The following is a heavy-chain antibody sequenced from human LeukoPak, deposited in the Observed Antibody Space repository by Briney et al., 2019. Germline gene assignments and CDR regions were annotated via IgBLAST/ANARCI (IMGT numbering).Heavy chain of an antibody. J-gene: IGHJ3*02. V-gene: IGHV1-18*01. D-gene: IGHD1-26*01. CDR3: ARARHVGSSTDAFDI. CDR1: GHTFINYG. CDR2: TSDYMGNRNT. Sequence: GASVKVSCKASGHTFINYGIGWVRQAPGQGLEWMGWTSDYMGNRNTDYGQKFQGRVSMTTDSSTSTAYMELWSLTSDDTAVYYCARARHVGSSTDAFDIWGQGTMVTVSS.